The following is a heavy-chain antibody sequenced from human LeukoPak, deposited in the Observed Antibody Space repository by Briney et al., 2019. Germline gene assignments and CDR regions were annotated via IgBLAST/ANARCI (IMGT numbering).Heavy chain of an antibody. Sequence: GGSLRLSCAASGFTFSSYEMNWVRQAPGKGLEWVSYISGSGSTIYYADSVKGRFTISRDNAKNSLYLQMNSLRAEDTAVYYCAREVQLERLGFGKEGSAFDYWGQGTLVTVSS. D-gene: IGHD1-1*01. V-gene: IGHV3-48*03. CDR1: GFTFSSYE. CDR2: ISGSGSTI. J-gene: IGHJ4*02. CDR3: AREVQLERLGFGKEGSAFDY.